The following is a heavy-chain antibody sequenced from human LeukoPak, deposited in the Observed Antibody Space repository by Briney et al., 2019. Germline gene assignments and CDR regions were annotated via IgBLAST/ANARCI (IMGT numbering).Heavy chain of an antibody. J-gene: IGHJ4*02. CDR3: ARPYYYDSSGYSFDY. CDR2: SYDGSNK. Sequence: SYDGSNKYYADSVKGRFTISRDNSKNTLYLQMNSLRAEDTAVYYCARPYYYDSSGYSFDYWGQGTLVTVSS. D-gene: IGHD3-22*01. V-gene: IGHV3-30-3*01.